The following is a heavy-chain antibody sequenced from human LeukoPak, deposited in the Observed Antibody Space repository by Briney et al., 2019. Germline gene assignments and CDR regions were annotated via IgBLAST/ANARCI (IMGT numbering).Heavy chain of an antibody. V-gene: IGHV3-23*01. CDR1: GFTFSSYA. J-gene: IGHJ4*02. D-gene: IGHD2-15*01. CDR3: AKGPTRYCSGGSCYFDY. CDR2: ISGSGGST. Sequence: QPGGSLRLSCAASGFTFSSYAMSWVRQAPGKGLEWVSAISGSGGSTYYADSVKGRFTISRDNSKNTLYLQMNSLRAEDTAVYYCAKGPTRYCSGGSCYFDYWGQGTLVTVSS.